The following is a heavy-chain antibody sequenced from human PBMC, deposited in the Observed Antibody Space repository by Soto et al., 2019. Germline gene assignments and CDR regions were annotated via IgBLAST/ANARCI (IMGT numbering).Heavy chain of an antibody. CDR2: ISGSGDST. V-gene: IGHV3-23*01. J-gene: IGHJ4*02. CDR1: GFTFSSYA. Sequence: EVQLLESGGGLVQPGGSLRLSCAASGFTFSSYAMSWVRQAPGKGLEWVSTISGSGDSTYYADSVKGRFTISRDNSKNTLYLQMNSLRAEDTAIYYCAKGDIVLMAPFYYFDYWGQGTLVTVSS. D-gene: IGHD2-8*01. CDR3: AKGDIVLMAPFYYFDY.